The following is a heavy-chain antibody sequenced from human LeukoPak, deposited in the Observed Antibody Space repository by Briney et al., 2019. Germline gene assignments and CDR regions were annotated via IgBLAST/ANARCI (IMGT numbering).Heavy chain of an antibody. CDR1: GFTFSSYE. V-gene: IGHV3-48*03. CDR3: ARRGRDYYGSGSYYTANFDY. J-gene: IGHJ4*02. D-gene: IGHD3-10*01. Sequence: GGSLRLSCAASGFTFSSYEMNWVRQAPGKGLEWVSYISSSGSTIYYADSVKGRFTISRDNAKNSLYLQMNSLRAEDTAVYYCARRGRDYYGSGSYYTANFDYWGQGTLVTVSS. CDR2: ISSSGSTI.